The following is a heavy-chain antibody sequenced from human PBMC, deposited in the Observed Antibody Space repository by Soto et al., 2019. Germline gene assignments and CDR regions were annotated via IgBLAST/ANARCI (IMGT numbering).Heavy chain of an antibody. Sequence: GGSLRLSCAASGFTFSSYGMHWVRQAPGKGLEWVAVISYDGSNKYYADSVKGRFTISRDNSKNTLYLQMNSLRAEDTAVYYCACSFSYSSSWYYYYGMDVWGQGTTVTVSS. CDR1: GFTFSSYG. V-gene: IGHV3-30*03. CDR3: ACSFSYSSSWYYYYGMDV. J-gene: IGHJ6*02. D-gene: IGHD6-13*01. CDR2: ISYDGSNK.